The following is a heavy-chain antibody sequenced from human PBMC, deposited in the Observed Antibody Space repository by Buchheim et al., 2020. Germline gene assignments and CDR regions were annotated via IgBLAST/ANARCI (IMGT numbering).Heavy chain of an antibody. CDR1: GASISSDNW. CDR2: IYHSGIT. Sequence: QVHLQESGPGLVTPSGALSLTCGVSGASISSDNWWSWVRQPPGKGPEWIGEIYHSGITNYNPSLKTRVTISVDKSKNQLSLWLTSVTAADTAVYYCTKHNAYSHESWGQGTL. CDR3: TKHNAYSHES. V-gene: IGHV4-4*02. D-gene: IGHD2-15*01. J-gene: IGHJ4*02.